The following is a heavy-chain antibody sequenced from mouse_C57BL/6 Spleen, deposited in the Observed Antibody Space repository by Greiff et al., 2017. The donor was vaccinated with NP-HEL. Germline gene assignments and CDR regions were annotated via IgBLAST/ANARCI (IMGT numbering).Heavy chain of an antibody. CDR1: GFNIKDDY. D-gene: IGHD1-2*01. V-gene: IGHV14-4*01. J-gene: IGHJ3*01. CDR2: IDPENGDT. CDR3: TTGGGRRLSY. Sequence: EVQLQQSGAELVRPGASVKLSCTASGFNIKDDYMHWVKQRPEQGLEWIGWIDPENGDTEYASKFQGKATITADTSSNTAYLQLSSLTSEDTAVYYCTTGGGRRLSYWGQGTLVTVSA.